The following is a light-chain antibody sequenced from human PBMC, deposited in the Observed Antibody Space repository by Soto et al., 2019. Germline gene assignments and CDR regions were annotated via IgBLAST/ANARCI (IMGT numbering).Light chain of an antibody. J-gene: IGKJ1*01. Sequence: VLTQSPGTLSLSTGERATLSCRASQSVSSSYLAWYQQKPGQAPRLLIYGASSRATGIPDRFSGSGSGTDFTLTISRLEPEDFAVYYCQQYGSSPRTFGQGSKVAIK. CDR1: QSVSSSY. CDR3: QQYGSSPRT. CDR2: GAS. V-gene: IGKV3-20*01.